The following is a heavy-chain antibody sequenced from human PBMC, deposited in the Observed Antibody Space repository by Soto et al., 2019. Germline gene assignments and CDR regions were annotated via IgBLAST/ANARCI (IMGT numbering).Heavy chain of an antibody. CDR1: GFTFSSFA. CDR3: AKRGPDYSANPWFFDY. D-gene: IGHD4-4*01. V-gene: IGHV3-23*01. Sequence: PGGSLRLSCAASGFTFSSFAMNWVRQAPGKGLEWVSGISGSAGSTYYADSVKGRFTISRDNSKNTVYLQMNSLRAEDTALYYCAKRGPDYSANPWFFDYWGQGTLVTVSS. J-gene: IGHJ4*02. CDR2: ISGSAGST.